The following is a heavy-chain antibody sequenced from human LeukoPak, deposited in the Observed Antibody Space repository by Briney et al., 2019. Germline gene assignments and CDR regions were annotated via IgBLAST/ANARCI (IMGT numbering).Heavy chain of an antibody. Sequence: PSETLSLTCAVYGGSFSGYYWSWIRQPPGKGLEWIGEINRSGSTNYNPSLKSRVTISVDTSKNQLSLKLSSVTAADTAVYYCARSRVVPAAIRYYYYGMDVWGQGTTVTVSS. CDR1: GGSFSGYY. CDR2: INRSGST. CDR3: ARSRVVPAAIRYYYYGMDV. J-gene: IGHJ6*02. V-gene: IGHV4-34*01. D-gene: IGHD2-2*01.